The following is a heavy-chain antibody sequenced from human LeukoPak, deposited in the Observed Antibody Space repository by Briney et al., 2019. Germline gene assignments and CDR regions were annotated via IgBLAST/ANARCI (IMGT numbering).Heavy chain of an antibody. J-gene: IGHJ5*02. CDR1: GFTFSSFA. Sequence: GGSLRLSCAASGFTFSSFAMTWVRQAPGKGLEWLSVISYNGGSTYYTDSVKGRFTISRDNSKNTLYLQVNSLTAEDTAVYYCAKGSGIHHFNWFDPWGQGALVTVSS. CDR3: AKGSGIHHFNWFDP. V-gene: IGHV3-23*01. D-gene: IGHD1-26*01. CDR2: ISYNGGST.